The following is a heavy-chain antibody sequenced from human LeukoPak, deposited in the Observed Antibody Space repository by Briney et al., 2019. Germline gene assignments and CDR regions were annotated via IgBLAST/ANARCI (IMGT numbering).Heavy chain of an antibody. CDR3: ARAIAAAGLDY. D-gene: IGHD6-13*01. Sequence: SGGSLRLSCAASGFTFDDYGMSWVRQAPGKGLEWVSGINWNGGRTGYADSVKGRFTISRDNAKNSLYLQMNSLRAEDTAVYYCARAIAAAGLDYWGQGTLVTVSS. J-gene: IGHJ4*02. CDR1: GFTFDDYG. CDR2: INWNGGRT. V-gene: IGHV3-20*04.